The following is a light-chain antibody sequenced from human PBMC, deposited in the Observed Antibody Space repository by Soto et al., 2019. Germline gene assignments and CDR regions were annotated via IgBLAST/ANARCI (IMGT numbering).Light chain of an antibody. J-gene: IGLJ3*02. CDR3: SSFAGSNEVV. CDR1: SSDVGAYNY. Sequence: QAVVTQPPSASGSPGQSVTISCTGTSSDVGAYNYVSWYQQHPGKAPKVMIFEVSKRPSGVPDRFSGSKSGNTASLTVSGLQAEDEADYYCSSFAGSNEVVFGGGTQLTVL. V-gene: IGLV2-8*01. CDR2: EVS.